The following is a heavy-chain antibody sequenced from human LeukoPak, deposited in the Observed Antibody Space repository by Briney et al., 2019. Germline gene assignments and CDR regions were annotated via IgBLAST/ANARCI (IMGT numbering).Heavy chain of an antibody. CDR2: ISSEGKTT. CDR3: TVGKSPYFYYNGMDV. CDR1: GFIFSPYA. J-gene: IGHJ6*02. D-gene: IGHD4-11*01. V-gene: IGHV3-64D*06. Sequence: GGSLRLSCSASGFIFSPYAMHWVRQAPGKGLEYVSSISSEGKTTYYADSVKGRFTISRDNSKNTLYLQMSSLRPEDTALYYCTVGKSPYFYYNGMDVWGQGTTVTVSS.